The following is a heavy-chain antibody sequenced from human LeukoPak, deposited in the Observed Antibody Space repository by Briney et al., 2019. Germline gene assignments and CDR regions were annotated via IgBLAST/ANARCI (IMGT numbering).Heavy chain of an antibody. CDR3: ASIRSGAYYYGSGSYFDY. D-gene: IGHD3-10*01. V-gene: IGHV4-34*01. CDR2: IKHSGST. Sequence: PSETLSLTCAVYGGSFSGYYWRWIRQPPGKGLEWIGQIKHSGSTNYNPFLKSRVTISVDTSKNQFSLKLSSVTAADTAVYYCASIRSGAYYYGSGSYFDYWGQGTLVTVSS. J-gene: IGHJ4*02. CDR1: GGSFSGYY.